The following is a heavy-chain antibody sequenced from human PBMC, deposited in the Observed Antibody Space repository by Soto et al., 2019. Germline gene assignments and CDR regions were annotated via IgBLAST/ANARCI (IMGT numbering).Heavy chain of an antibody. Sequence: QVQLQQWGAGLLKPSETLSLTCVVYGGSFSGYYWSWIRQSPGKGLEWIGGINHRGSTNYNPSLESRVTTSVDTSKNQFSLKLPSVTAADTAMYYCARDGFCTSTTCRVGNWFDPWGQGTLVTVSS. J-gene: IGHJ5*02. CDR1: GGSFSGYY. CDR3: ARDGFCTSTTCRVGNWFDP. D-gene: IGHD2-2*01. CDR2: INHRGST. V-gene: IGHV4-34*01.